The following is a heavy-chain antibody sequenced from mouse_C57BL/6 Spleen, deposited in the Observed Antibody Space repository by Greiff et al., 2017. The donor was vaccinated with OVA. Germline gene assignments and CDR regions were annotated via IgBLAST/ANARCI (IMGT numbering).Heavy chain of an antibody. CDR3: ARWGRRRYFDV. CDR2: ISYDGSN. D-gene: IGHD2-12*01. Sequence: EVQLQQSGPGLVKPSQSLSLTCSVTGYSITSGYYWNWIRQFPGNKLEWMGYISYDGSNNYNPSLKNRISITRDTSKNQFFLKLNSVTTEDTATYYCARWGRRRYFDVWGTGTTVTVSS. CDR1: GYSITSGYY. V-gene: IGHV3-6*01. J-gene: IGHJ1*03.